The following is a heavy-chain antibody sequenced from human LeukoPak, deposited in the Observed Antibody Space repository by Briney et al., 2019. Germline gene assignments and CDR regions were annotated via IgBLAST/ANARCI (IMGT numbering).Heavy chain of an antibody. V-gene: IGHV3-23*01. CDR1: GFTFSSYA. CDR3: ASLAVAGIGY. J-gene: IGHJ4*02. CDR2: IRNGGATT. Sequence: GGSLRLSCAASGFTFSSYAMSWVRQAPGKGLEWVSGIRNGGATTYYADSVKGRFTISRDNSKNTLYLQMNSLRAEDTAVYYCASLAVAGIGYWGQGTLVTVSS. D-gene: IGHD6-19*01.